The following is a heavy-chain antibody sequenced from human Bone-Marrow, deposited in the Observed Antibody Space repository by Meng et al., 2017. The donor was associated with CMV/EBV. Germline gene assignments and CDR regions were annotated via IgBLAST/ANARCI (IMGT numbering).Heavy chain of an antibody. CDR3: ARGPYSSGWYGLVDY. J-gene: IGHJ4*02. V-gene: IGHV1-18*01. CDR2: ISAYNGDT. D-gene: IGHD6-19*01. CDR1: GYTFTSYG. Sequence: QVQLVQPGPAVKKPGASVKVTCKSSGYTFTSYGISWVRQAPGQGLEWVGWISAYNGDTNYAQKLQGRVTMTTDTSTNSAYMELRILRSDDTAVYYCARGPYSSGWYGLVDYWGQGTLVTVSS.